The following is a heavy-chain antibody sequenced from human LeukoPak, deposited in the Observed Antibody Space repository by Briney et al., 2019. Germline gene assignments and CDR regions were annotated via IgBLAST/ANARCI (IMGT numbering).Heavy chain of an antibody. CDR1: GFTFSSYS. CDR3: ARGYDSSGYYFPRINYYYMDV. CDR2: ISSSSSTI. Sequence: SGGSLRLSCAASGFTFSSYSMNWVHQAPGKGLEWVSYISSSSSTIYYADSVKGRFTISRDNAKNSLYLQMNSLRAEDTAVYYCARGYDSSGYYFPRINYYYMDVWGKGTTVTVSS. V-gene: IGHV3-48*04. D-gene: IGHD3-22*01. J-gene: IGHJ6*03.